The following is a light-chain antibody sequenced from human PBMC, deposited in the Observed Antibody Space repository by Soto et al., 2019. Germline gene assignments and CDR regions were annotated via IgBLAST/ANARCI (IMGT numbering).Light chain of an antibody. CDR1: QSINNW. J-gene: IGKJ2*01. CDR2: HAS. V-gene: IGKV1-5*01. Sequence: DIQMTQSPSTLSASVGDRVTITCRASQSINNWLAWYQQKPGEAPKVLIYHASSLQSGVPSRFSGRGSGTEFTLTISSLQPDDCATYYCHTYNTYSLHTFGQGTKLEIK. CDR3: HTYNTYSLHT.